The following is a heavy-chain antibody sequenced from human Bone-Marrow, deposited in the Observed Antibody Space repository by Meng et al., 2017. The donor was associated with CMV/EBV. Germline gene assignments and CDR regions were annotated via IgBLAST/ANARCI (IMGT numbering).Heavy chain of an antibody. CDR2: ISAYNGNT. J-gene: IGHJ5*02. Sequence: ASVKVSCKASGYTFTGHYLHWVRQAPGQGLEWMGWISAYNGNTNYAQKLQGRVTMTADTSTSTAYMELRSLRSDDTAVYYCARDRDDSRVDPWGQGTLVTVSS. D-gene: IGHD3-22*01. CDR3: ARDRDDSRVDP. CDR1: GYTFTGHY. V-gene: IGHV1-18*04.